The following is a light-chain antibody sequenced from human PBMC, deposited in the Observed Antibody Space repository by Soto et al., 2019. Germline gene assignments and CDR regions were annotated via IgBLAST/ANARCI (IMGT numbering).Light chain of an antibody. CDR1: QNVSAAY. V-gene: IGKV3-20*01. CDR3: QQYITSPRT. Sequence: EIVLTQSPGTLSLSPGERATLSCRANQNVSAAYLAWYQQKPGQAPRLLIYGASSRATGIPDRFSGIGSGTDFTLTISRLEPEDFVVYYCQQYITSPRTFGPGTKVEI. CDR2: GAS. J-gene: IGKJ1*01.